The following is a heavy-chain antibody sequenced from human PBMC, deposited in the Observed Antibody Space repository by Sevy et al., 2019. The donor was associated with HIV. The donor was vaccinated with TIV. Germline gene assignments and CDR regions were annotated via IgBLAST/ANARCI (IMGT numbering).Heavy chain of an antibody. CDR2: INQDGSVK. V-gene: IGHV3-7*01. D-gene: IGHD6-13*01. CDR3: VRAIAAAGSF. J-gene: IGHJ4*02. Sequence: GGFLRLSCAASGFTLNSYWMSWVRQAPGKGLEWVANINQDGSVKYYVDSVKGRFTISRDNARNSLYLRMNSLRAEVTALYYCVRAIAAAGSFWGQGTLVTVSS. CDR1: GFTLNSYW.